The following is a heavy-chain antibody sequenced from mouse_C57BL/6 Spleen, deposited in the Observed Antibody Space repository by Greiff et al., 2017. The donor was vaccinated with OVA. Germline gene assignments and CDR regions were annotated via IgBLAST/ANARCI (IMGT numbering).Heavy chain of an antibody. V-gene: IGHV1-18*01. CDR3: ARGTVVAYYYAMDY. Sequence: EVQLQQSGPELVKPGASVKIPCKASGSTFTDYNMAWVKQSHGKSLEWIGDINPNNGGTTYNQKFKGKATLTVDKSSSTAYMELRSLTSEDTAVYYCARGTVVAYYYAMDYWGQGTSVTVSS. D-gene: IGHD1-1*01. CDR2: INPNNGGT. CDR1: GSTFTDYN. J-gene: IGHJ4*01.